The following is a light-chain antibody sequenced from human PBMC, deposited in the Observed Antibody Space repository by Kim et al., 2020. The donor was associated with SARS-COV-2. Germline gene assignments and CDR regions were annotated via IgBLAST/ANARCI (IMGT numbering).Light chain of an antibody. Sequence: SASVGDRVTITCRASQSISRWLAWYQQKPGKAPKHLIYEASSLESGVPSRFSGSGFGTEFTLTISSLQPDDIATYHCQQYHTYITSGQGTRLEIK. CDR1: QSISRW. CDR2: EAS. V-gene: IGKV1-5*03. J-gene: IGKJ5*01. CDR3: QQYHTYIT.